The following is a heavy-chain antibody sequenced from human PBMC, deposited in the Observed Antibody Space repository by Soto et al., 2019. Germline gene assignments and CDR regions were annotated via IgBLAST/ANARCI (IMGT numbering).Heavy chain of an antibody. J-gene: IGHJ4*02. CDR2: MNPNSGNT. Sequence: QVQLVQSGAEVKKPGASVKVSCKASGYTFTSYDINWVRQATGQGLEWMGWMNPNSGNTGYAQRFQGRVTMTTNTCISRAHMELNSLRAEATAVYYCARELTSGAVDYWGQGTLVTVSS. CDR1: GYTFTSYD. V-gene: IGHV1-8*01. D-gene: IGHD3-10*01. CDR3: ARELTSGAVDY.